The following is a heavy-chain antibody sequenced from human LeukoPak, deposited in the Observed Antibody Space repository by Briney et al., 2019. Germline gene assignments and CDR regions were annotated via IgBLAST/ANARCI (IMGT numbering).Heavy chain of an antibody. V-gene: IGHV3-30*02. J-gene: IGHJ6*03. Sequence: GGSLRLSCAASGFTFSSYGMHWVRQAQGKGLEWVAFIRYDGSNKYYADSVKGRFTISRDNSKNTLYLQMNSLRVEDKAVYYCARDPLTPYDYYMDVRGKGTTVTVSS. D-gene: IGHD3-9*01. CDR3: ARDPLTPYDYYMDV. CDR2: IRYDGSNK. CDR1: GFTFSSYG.